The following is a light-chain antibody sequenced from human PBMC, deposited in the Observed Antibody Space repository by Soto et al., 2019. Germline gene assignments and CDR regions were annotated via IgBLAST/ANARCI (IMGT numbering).Light chain of an antibody. Sequence: EIVLTQSPGTLSLSPGERATLSCRASQSVNNNYLAWYQQKRGQAPRLLVYGASTRATGIPDRFSGSVSGTDFTLTISRLEPEGFAVYYCQQYGRSLTFGGGTKVEIK. CDR1: QSVNNNY. CDR3: QQYGRSLT. CDR2: GAS. J-gene: IGKJ4*01. V-gene: IGKV3-20*01.